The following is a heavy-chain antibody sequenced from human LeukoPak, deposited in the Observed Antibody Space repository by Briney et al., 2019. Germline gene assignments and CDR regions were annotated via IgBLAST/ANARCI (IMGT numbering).Heavy chain of an antibody. CDR3: AREEGE. D-gene: IGHD3-10*01. CDR1: GGSISSYY. V-gene: IGHV4-59*01. CDR2: IYYSGST. Sequence: SETPSLTCTVSGGSISSYYWSWIRQPPGKGLEWIGYIYYSGSTNYNPSLKSRVTISVDTSKNQFSLKLSSVTAADTAVYYCAREEGEWGQGTLVTVSS. J-gene: IGHJ4*02.